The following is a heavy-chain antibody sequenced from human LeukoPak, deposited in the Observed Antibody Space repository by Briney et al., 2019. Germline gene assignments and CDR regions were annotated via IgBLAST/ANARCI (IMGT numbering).Heavy chain of an antibody. D-gene: IGHD2-2*01. CDR3: ARDCSSTSCKGYYYGMHV. J-gene: IGHJ6*02. CDR2: IWYDGSNK. V-gene: IGHV3-33*01. Sequence: GESLKISCAASGFTFSSYGMRWVRQAPGKGLEWVAVIWYDGSNKYYADSVKGRFTISRDNSKNTLYLQMNSLRAEDTAVYYCARDCSSTSCKGYYYGMHVWGQGTTVTVSS. CDR1: GFTFSSYG.